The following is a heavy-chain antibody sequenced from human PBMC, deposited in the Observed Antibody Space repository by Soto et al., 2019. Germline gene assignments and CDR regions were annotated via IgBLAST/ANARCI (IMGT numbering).Heavy chain of an antibody. CDR1: GFTFDDYA. CDR2: ISWNSGSI. Sequence: GGSLRLSCAASGFTFDDYAMHWVRQAPGKGLEWVSGISWNSGSIGYADSVKGRFTISRDNAKNSLYLQMNSLRAEDTALYYCAKDLGGGYCSSTSCYGFDYWGQGTLVTVSS. D-gene: IGHD2-2*03. V-gene: IGHV3-9*01. CDR3: AKDLGGGYCSSTSCYGFDY. J-gene: IGHJ4*02.